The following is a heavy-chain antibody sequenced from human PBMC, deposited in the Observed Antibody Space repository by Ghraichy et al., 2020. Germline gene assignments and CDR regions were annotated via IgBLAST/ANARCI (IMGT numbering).Heavy chain of an antibody. CDR1: GGSISSYY. CDR3: ARDDFWSGPTGDAFDI. J-gene: IGHJ3*02. V-gene: IGHV4-4*07. CDR2: IYTSGST. Sequence: SETLSLTCTVSGGSISSYYWSWIRQPAGKGLEWIGRIYTSGSTNYNPSLKSRVTMSVDTSKNQFSLKLSSVTAADTAVYYCARDDFWSGPTGDAFDIWGQGTMVTVSS. D-gene: IGHD3-3*01.